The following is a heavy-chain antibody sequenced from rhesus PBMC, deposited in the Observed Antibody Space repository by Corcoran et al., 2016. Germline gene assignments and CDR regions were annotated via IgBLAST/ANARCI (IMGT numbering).Heavy chain of an antibody. V-gene: IGHV3-178*02. Sequence: GGLPQPGGSLRLSCAASGFTFSDYYMYWVRQAPGRGLEWDSSINPGGGSTGYTDSGKGRFTMFKENAKNTLYPQTDSLRAEDTAVYYCAKANHDRFDVWGAGVLVTVST. J-gene: IGHJ5-1*01. CDR1: GFTFSDYY. CDR2: INPGGGST. CDR3: AKANHDRFDV.